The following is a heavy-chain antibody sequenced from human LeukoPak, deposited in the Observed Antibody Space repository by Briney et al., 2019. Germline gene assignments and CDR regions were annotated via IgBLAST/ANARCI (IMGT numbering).Heavy chain of an antibody. D-gene: IGHD2/OR15-2a*01. J-gene: IGHJ6*02. CDR1: GYTFTSFG. V-gene: IGHV1-18*01. CDR2: ISANNGNT. Sequence: ASVKVSCKASGYTFTSFGISWVRQAPGQGLEWMGRISANNGNTNYAQKIQGRVTMTTDTSTSTAYMDLRSLRSDDTAVYYCASVAADIVIEGAYGMDVWGQGTTVTVSS. CDR3: ASVAADIVIEGAYGMDV.